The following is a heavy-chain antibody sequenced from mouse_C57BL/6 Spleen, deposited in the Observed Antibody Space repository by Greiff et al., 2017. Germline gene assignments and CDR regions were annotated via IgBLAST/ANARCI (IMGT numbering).Heavy chain of an antibody. J-gene: IGHJ1*03. D-gene: IGHD2-5*01. CDR1: GYTFTEYT. V-gene: IGHV1-9*01. Sequence: QVQLQQSGAELVKPGASVKLSCKASGYTFTEYTIHWVKQRSGHGLEWIGEILPGSGSTNYNEKFKGKATFTADTSSNTAYMQLSSLTTEDSAIYYCARRTYYSNYGYFDVWGTGTTVTVSS. CDR2: ILPGSGST. CDR3: ARRTYYSNYGYFDV.